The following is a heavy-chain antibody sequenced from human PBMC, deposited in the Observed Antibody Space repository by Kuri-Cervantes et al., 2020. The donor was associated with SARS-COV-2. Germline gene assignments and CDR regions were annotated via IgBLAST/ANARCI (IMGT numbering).Heavy chain of an antibody. Sequence: ASVKVSCKASGYTFTSYGISWVRQAPGQGLEWMGWISAYNGNTNYAQKFQGRVTMTRDTSISTAYMELSRLRSDDTAVYYCASARSLNCGSFDYWGQGTLVTVSS. CDR3: ASARSLNCGSFDY. J-gene: IGHJ4*02. CDR1: GYTFTSYG. CDR2: ISAYNGNT. V-gene: IGHV1-18*01. D-gene: IGHD1-1*01.